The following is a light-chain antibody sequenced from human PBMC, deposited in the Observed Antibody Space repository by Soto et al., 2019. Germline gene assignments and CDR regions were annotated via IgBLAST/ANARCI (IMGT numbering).Light chain of an antibody. J-gene: IGLJ2*01. CDR1: SSNIGAGYD. CDR2: GNS. Sequence: QSVLTQPPSVSGAPGQRVTISCTGSSSNIGAGYDVHWYQQLPGTAPKLIIYGNSNRPSGVPDRFSGSKSGTSASLAITGLQAEDEADYYCQSYDSSRSGVFGGGTKLTVL. CDR3: QSYDSSRSGV. V-gene: IGLV1-40*01.